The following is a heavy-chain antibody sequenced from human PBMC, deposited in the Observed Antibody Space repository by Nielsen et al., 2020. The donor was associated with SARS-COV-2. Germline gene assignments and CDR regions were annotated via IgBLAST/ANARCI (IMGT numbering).Heavy chain of an antibody. CDR3: AGGYCSSTSCSSDFDY. J-gene: IGHJ4*02. CDR2: ISYDGSNK. Sequence: GEPLKISCAASGFTFSSYAMHWVRQAPGKGLEWVAVISYDGSNKYYADSVKGRFTISRDNSKNTLYLQMNSLRAEDTAVYYCAGGYCSSTSCSSDFDYWGQGTLVTVSS. CDR1: GFTFSSYA. D-gene: IGHD2-2*01. V-gene: IGHV3-30*04.